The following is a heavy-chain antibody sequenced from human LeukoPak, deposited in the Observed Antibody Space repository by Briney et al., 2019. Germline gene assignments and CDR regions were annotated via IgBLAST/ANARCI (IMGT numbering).Heavy chain of an antibody. CDR2: IHHSGRS. CDR3: ARGGNRFGGFYFDY. D-gene: IGHD3-10*01. J-gene: IGHJ4*02. CDR1: VDSLSSGGHY. V-gene: IGHV4-31*03. Sequence: TSQTLSLTCTVSVDSLSSGGHYWAWIRQFPGKGLESIGFIHHSGRSRHNPSLKDRVAISVDTSRKQFALKLSSVTAADTAMYYCARGGNRFGGFYFDYWGQGIQVIVSS.